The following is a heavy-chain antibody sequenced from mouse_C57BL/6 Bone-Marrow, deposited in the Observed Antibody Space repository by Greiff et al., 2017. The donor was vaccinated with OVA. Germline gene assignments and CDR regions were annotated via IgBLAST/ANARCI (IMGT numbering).Heavy chain of an antibody. V-gene: IGHV1-76*01. CDR3: ARGIYYGNYAWFAY. D-gene: IGHD2-1*01. CDR1: GYTFTDYY. CDR2: IYPGSGNT. Sequence: QVQLQQSGAELVRPGASVKLSCKASGYTFTDYYINWVKQRPGQGLEWIARIYPGSGNTYYNEKFKGKATLTAEKSSSTAYMQLSSLTSEDSAVYCCARGIYYGNYAWFAYWGQGTLVTVSA. J-gene: IGHJ3*01.